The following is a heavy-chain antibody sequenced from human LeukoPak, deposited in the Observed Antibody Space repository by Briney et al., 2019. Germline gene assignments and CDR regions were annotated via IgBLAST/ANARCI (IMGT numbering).Heavy chain of an antibody. D-gene: IGHD2-2*01. CDR2: INGSGGST. V-gene: IGHV3-23*01. CDR3: ARDPDCSSTSCSHTIFDY. J-gene: IGHJ4*02. Sequence: GGSLRLSCAASGFTFSSYAMSWVRQAPGKGLEWVSAINGSGGSTYYADSVKGRFTISRDNSKNTLYLQMNSLRAEDTAVYYCARDPDCSSTSCSHTIFDYWGQGTLVTVSS. CDR1: GFTFSSYA.